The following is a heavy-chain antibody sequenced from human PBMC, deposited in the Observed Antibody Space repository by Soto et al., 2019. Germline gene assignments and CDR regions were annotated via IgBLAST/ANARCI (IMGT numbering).Heavy chain of an antibody. V-gene: IGHV1-69*01. CDR3: ARDRDDYGSGNYYNRIDF. CDR2: IIPLFGTP. D-gene: IGHD3-10*01. Sequence: QVQLVQSGAEVKKPGSSVKVSCKAYGGIFSTYAISWLRQAPGQGLEWMGGIIPLFGTPNYAQRFQGRVTITADESTSTAYMVLSRLRSEDTAVYYCARDRDDYGSGNYYNRIDFWGQGTLVTVSS. J-gene: IGHJ4*02. CDR1: GGIFSTYA.